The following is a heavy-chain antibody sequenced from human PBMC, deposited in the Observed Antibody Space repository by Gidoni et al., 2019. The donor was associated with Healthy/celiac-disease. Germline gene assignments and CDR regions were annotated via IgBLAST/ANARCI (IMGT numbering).Heavy chain of an antibody. CDR2: IYTSGST. Sequence: QLQLQESGPGLVKPSETLPPTCTLSGGSIRLYNWSWIRQPAGKGLVWIGRIYTSGSTNYNPSLKSRDTMSVDTSKNQFSLKLSSVTAADTAVYYCARDREACMDVWGQGTTVTVSS. V-gene: IGHV4-4*07. CDR3: ARDREACMDV. D-gene: IGHD1-26*01. J-gene: IGHJ6*02. CDR1: GGSIRLYN.